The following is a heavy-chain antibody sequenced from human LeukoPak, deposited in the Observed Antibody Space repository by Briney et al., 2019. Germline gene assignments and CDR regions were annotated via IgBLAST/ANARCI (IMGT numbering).Heavy chain of an antibody. D-gene: IGHD3-10*01. CDR2: ISYDGSNK. Sequence: GGSLRLSCAASGSTFSSYAMHWVRQAPGKGLERVAVISYDGSNKYYADSVKGRFTISRDNSKNTLYLQMNSLRAEDTAVYYCASLLPYGSGSWYGMDVWGQGTTVTVSS. CDR1: GSTFSSYA. V-gene: IGHV3-30-3*01. J-gene: IGHJ6*02. CDR3: ASLLPYGSGSWYGMDV.